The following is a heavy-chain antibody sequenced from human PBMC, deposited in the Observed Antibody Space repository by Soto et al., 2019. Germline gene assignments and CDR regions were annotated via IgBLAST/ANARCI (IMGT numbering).Heavy chain of an antibody. CDR3: ARVSGLRLPYYYYYGMDV. J-gene: IGHJ6*02. CDR1: GFTFSSYW. V-gene: IGHV3-74*01. Sequence: PGGSLRLSCAASGFTFSSYWMHWVRQAPGKGLVWVSRINSDGSSTSYADSVKGRFTISRDNAKNALYLQMNSLRAEDTAVYYCARVSGLRLPYYYYYGMDVWGQGTTVTVSS. CDR2: INSDGSST. D-gene: IGHD6-25*01.